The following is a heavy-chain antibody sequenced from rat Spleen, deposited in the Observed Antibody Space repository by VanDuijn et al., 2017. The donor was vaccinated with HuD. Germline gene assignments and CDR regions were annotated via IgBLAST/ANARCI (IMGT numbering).Heavy chain of an antibody. D-gene: IGHD1-2*01. J-gene: IGHJ3*01. V-gene: IGHV5-34*01. CDR2: ISSSSGTI. Sequence: EVQLVESGGGLVQPGRSLKLSCVASGFTFSDYGMNWIRQAPGKGLEWVAYISSSSGTIYYADTVKGRFTISRDNAKNTLYLQLSSLRSEDTALYYCSRGTRNYSSYGGFVYWGQGTLVTVSS. CDR3: SRGTRNYSSYGGFVY. CDR1: GFTFSDYG.